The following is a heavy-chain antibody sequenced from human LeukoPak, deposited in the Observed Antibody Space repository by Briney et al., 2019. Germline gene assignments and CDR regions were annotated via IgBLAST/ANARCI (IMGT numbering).Heavy chain of an antibody. J-gene: IGHJ4*02. CDR3: ARDVRGSRGYYSYYFDY. CDR2: INPNSGGT. CDR1: GYTFTGYY. V-gene: IGHV1-2*02. Sequence: ASVKVSCKASGYTFTGYYMHWVRQAPGQGLEWMGWINPNSGGTNYAQKLQGRVTMTTDTSTSTAYMELRSLRSDDTAVYCCARDVRGSRGYYSYYFDYWGQGTLVTVSS. D-gene: IGHD3-22*01.